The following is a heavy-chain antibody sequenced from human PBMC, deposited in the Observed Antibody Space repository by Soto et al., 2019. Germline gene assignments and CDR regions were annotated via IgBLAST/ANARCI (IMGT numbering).Heavy chain of an antibody. V-gene: IGHV1-69*13. J-gene: IGHJ6*02. CDR3: AREPPRSMGGYYFAYYYYGMDV. Sequence: SVKVSCKASGGTFSSYAISWVRQAPGQGLEWMGGIIPIFGTANYAQKFQGRVTITADESTSTAYMELSSLRSEDTAVYYCAREPPRSMGGYYFAYYYYGMDVWGQGTTVTVS. CDR1: GGTFSSYA. CDR2: IIPIFGTA. D-gene: IGHD3-22*01.